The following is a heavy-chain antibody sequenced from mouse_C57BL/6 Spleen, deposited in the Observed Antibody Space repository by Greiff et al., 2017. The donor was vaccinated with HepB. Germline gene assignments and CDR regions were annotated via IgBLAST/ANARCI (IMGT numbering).Heavy chain of an antibody. Sequence: QVQLQQPGAELVMPGASVKLSCKASGYTFTSYWMHWVKQRPGQGLEWIGEIDPSDSYTNYNQKFKGKSTLTVDKSSSTAYMQLSSLTSEDSAVYYCARGGSSSDYWGQGTTLTVSS. J-gene: IGHJ2*01. D-gene: IGHD1-1*01. CDR1: GYTFTSYW. CDR3: ARGGSSSDY. V-gene: IGHV1-69*01. CDR2: IDPSDSYT.